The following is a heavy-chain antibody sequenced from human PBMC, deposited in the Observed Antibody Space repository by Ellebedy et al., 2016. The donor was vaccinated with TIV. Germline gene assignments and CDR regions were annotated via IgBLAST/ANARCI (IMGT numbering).Heavy chain of an antibody. Sequence: AASVKVSCNSSGYTFTRNGISWVRQAPGQGLEWMGWISSYNGNTNSAQKFQDRVTITTDTSTSTAYKELRGLISDETAVYYCARDFVVLGWVDGGPGMDAWGQGTTVTVSS. CDR1: GYTFTRNG. CDR3: ARDFVVLGWVDGGPGMDA. V-gene: IGHV1-18*01. J-gene: IGHJ6*02. CDR2: ISSYNGNT. D-gene: IGHD2-21*01.